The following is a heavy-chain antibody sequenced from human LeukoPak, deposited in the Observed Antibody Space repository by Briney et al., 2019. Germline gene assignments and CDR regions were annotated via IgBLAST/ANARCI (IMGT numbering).Heavy chain of an antibody. CDR2: IVVGSGNT. D-gene: IGHD2-15*01. V-gene: IGHV1-58*02. CDR1: RFTFTSST. CDR3: VRSVVVTSSGAFEI. Sequence: ASVKVSCKASRFTFTSSTMQWVRQARGQRLEWIGWIVVGSGNTNYAQKFQERVTITRDMCTSAAYMELCSLRAEDTAVYYCVRSVVVTSSGAFEICGQGTMVTASS. J-gene: IGHJ3*02.